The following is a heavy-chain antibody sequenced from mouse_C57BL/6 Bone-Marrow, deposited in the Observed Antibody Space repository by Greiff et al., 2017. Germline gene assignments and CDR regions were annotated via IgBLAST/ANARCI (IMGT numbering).Heavy chain of an antibody. Sequence: VQLKESGAELVRPGASVKLSCTASGFNIKDYYMHWVKQRPEQGLEWIGRIDPEDGDTEYAPKFQGKATMTADTSSNTAYLQLSRLTSEDTAVYYCTPFYYGSSPFGYWGQGTTLTVSS. CDR1: GFNIKDYY. J-gene: IGHJ2*01. V-gene: IGHV14-1*01. D-gene: IGHD1-1*01. CDR2: IDPEDGDT. CDR3: TPFYYGSSPFGY.